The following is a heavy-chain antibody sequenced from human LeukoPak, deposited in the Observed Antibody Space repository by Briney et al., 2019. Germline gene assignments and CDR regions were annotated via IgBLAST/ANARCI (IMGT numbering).Heavy chain of an antibody. CDR1: GFTFSRYA. CDR3: ARSFCTSASCSKGHYYVMDV. Sequence: GGSLRLSCAASGFTFSRYAMNWVRQAPEKGLKWVSYISTGGDNTFYPDSLKGRFTVSRDNAKNSLFLQMDSLRAEDTAVYYCARSFCTSASCSKGHYYVMDVWGQGTTVTVSS. J-gene: IGHJ6*02. D-gene: IGHD2-2*01. CDR2: ISTGGDNT. V-gene: IGHV3-21*01.